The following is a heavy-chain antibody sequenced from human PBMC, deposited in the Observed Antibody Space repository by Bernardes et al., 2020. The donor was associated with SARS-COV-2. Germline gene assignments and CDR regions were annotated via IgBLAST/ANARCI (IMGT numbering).Heavy chain of an antibody. CDR2: ISWNSGSI. V-gene: IGHV3-9*01. CDR3: AKLTGLNSDAFDI. D-gene: IGHD1-20*01. J-gene: IGHJ3*02. CDR1: GFTFDDYA. Sequence: GGSLRLSCAASGFTFDDYAMHWVRQAPGKGLEWVSGISWNSGSIGYADSVKGRFTISRDNAKNSLYLQMNSLRAEDTALYYCAKLTGLNSDAFDIWGQGTMVTVSS.